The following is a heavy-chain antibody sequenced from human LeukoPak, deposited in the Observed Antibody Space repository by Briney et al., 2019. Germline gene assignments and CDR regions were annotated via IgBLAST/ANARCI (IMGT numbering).Heavy chain of an antibody. CDR2: IDPSDSYT. Sequence: GESLKISCKGSGYSFTSYWISWVRQMPGKGLEWMGSIDPSDSYTNHSPSFQGHVTISADKSIRTAYLQWSSLKASDTAMYYCARAGYCGGDCYYFDYWGQGTLVTVSS. V-gene: IGHV5-10-1*01. CDR3: ARAGYCGGDCYYFDY. J-gene: IGHJ4*02. D-gene: IGHD2-21*02. CDR1: GYSFTSYW.